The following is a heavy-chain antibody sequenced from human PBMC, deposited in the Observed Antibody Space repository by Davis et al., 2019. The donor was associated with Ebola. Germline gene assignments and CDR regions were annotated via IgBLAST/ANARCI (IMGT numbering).Heavy chain of an antibody. J-gene: IGHJ4*02. CDR2: INPSVAST. CDR3: AMGGTTGGFDH. Sequence: ASVKVSCKASGYTFTSYGISWVRQAPGQGLEWMGIINPSVASTTYGQKFQGRITMTEDTSTDTSYMELISLRSEDTAVYYCAMGGTTGGFDHWGRGTLVTVSS. V-gene: IGHV1-46*01. D-gene: IGHD1-14*01. CDR1: GYTFTSYG.